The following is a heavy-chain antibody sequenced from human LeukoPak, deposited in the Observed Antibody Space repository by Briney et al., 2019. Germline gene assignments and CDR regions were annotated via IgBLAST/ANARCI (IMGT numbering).Heavy chain of an antibody. CDR1: GFTLSDYY. Sequence: GGSLRLSCAASGFTLSDYYMSWIRQAPGKGLEWVSYISSSGSTIYYADSVKGRFTISRDNAKNSLYLQMNSLRAEDTAVYYCARDSISGRFDYWGQGTLVTVSS. CDR2: ISSSGSTI. J-gene: IGHJ4*02. V-gene: IGHV3-11*01. D-gene: IGHD3-10*01. CDR3: ARDSISGRFDY.